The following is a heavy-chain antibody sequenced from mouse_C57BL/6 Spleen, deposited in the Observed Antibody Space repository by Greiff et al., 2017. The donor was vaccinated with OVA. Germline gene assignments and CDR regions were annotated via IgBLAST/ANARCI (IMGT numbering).Heavy chain of an antibody. J-gene: IGHJ1*03. Sequence: QVQLQQSGAELVKPGASVKLSCKASGYTFTEYTIHWVKQRSGQGLEWIGWFYPGSGSIKYNEKFKDKATLTADKSYSTVYMELSRLTAEDSAVYFCARHGEGYGSSYEYWYFDVWGTGTTVTVSS. D-gene: IGHD1-1*01. CDR1: GYTFTEYT. V-gene: IGHV1-62-2*01. CDR3: ARHGEGYGSSYEYWYFDV. CDR2: FYPGSGSI.